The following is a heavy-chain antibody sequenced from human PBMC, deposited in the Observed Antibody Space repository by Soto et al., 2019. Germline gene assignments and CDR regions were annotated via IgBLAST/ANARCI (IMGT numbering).Heavy chain of an antibody. Sequence: EVQLVESGGGLVQPGGFLRLSCAASGFTFSDYWMSWVRQTPGKGLEWVAKINQGGSDIYYVDSVRGRFTISRDNAKSSLYLQMNSLGVEDTAVYYCVTESRGSGWFHWGQGTMVTVSS. D-gene: IGHD6-19*01. V-gene: IGHV3-7*01. J-gene: IGHJ3*01. CDR2: INQGGSDI. CDR1: GFTFSDYW. CDR3: VTESRGSGWFH.